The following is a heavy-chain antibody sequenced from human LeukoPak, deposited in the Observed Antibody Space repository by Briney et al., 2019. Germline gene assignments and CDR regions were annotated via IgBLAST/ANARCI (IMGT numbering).Heavy chain of an antibody. D-gene: IGHD7-27*01. CDR1: GFTFSTYA. CDR2: ISYNGRTQ. V-gene: IGHV3-30*04. Sequence: GGSLRLSCATSGFTFSTYAVHWVRQAPGKGLEWVAVISYNGRTQYYADSLKGRFTISRDNSKNTLYLQMNSLTTEDTAVYYCARDGPGLGTNAFDVWGQGTMVSVSS. CDR3: ARDGPGLGTNAFDV. J-gene: IGHJ3*01.